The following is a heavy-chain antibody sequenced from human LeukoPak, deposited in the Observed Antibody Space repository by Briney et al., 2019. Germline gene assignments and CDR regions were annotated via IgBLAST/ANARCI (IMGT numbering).Heavy chain of an antibody. J-gene: IGHJ6*02. CDR3: ARGTDTKPFWSGYWVVV. D-gene: IGHD3-3*01. Sequence: GGSLRLSCAASGFTFSSSAMHWVRQAPGKGLEWVAVISYDESNKYYADSVKGRFTISRDNSKNTLYLQINSLRAEDTAVYYCARGTDTKPFWSGYWVVVWGQGTTVTVSS. CDR2: ISYDESNK. CDR1: GFTFSSSA. V-gene: IGHV3-30*03.